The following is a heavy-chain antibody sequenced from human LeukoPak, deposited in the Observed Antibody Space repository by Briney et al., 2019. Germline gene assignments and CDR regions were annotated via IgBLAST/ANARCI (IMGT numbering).Heavy chain of an antibody. CDR1: GGSISSYY. D-gene: IGHD5-24*01. CDR2: IYYSGST. V-gene: IGHV4-59*01. Sequence: QPSETLSLTCTVSGGSISSYYWSWIRQPPGKGLEWIGYIYYSGSTNYNPSLKSRVTISVDTSKNQFSLKLSSVTAADTAVYYCARGVEMATITRFDYWGQGTLVTVSS. J-gene: IGHJ4*02. CDR3: ARGVEMATITRFDY.